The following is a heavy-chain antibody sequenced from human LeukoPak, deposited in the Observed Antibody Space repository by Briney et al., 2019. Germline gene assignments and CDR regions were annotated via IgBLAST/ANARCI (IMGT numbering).Heavy chain of an antibody. CDR1: GFTFSSYE. D-gene: IGHD3-10*01. V-gene: IGHV3-48*03. Sequence: HPGGSLRLSCAASGFTFSSYEMNWVRQAPGKGLEWVSHISSGGTTIYYADSVKSRFTISRDNAKNSLYLQMNGLRAEDTAVYYCAKSFMDWGQGTLVTVSS. CDR2: ISSGGTTI. J-gene: IGHJ4*02. CDR3: AKSFMD.